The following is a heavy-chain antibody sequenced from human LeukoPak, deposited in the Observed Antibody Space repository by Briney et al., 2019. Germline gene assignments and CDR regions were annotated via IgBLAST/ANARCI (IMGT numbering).Heavy chain of an antibody. CDR2: TYYRSKWYN. V-gene: IGHV6-1*01. J-gene: IGHJ4*02. Sequence: SQTLSLTCAISGDSVSSNSAAWNWIRQSPSRGLEWLGRTYYRSKWYNDYAVSVKSRITINPDTSKNQFSLQLNSVTPEDTAVYYRARESIAVAGFRYFDYWGQGTLVTVSS. CDR1: GDSVSSNSAA. D-gene: IGHD6-19*01. CDR3: ARESIAVAGFRYFDY.